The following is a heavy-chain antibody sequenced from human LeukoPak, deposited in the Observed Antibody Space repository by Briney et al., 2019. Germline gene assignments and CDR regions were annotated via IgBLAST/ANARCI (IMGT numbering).Heavy chain of an antibody. CDR3: AKAYHYGSGSSFDY. D-gene: IGHD3-10*01. CDR1: GFTFSSYA. J-gene: IGHJ4*02. CDR2: ISRSGGST. Sequence: PGGSLRLSCAASGFTFSSYAMSWVRQAPGKGLEWVSAISRSGGSTYYADSVKGRFTISRDNSKNTLYLQMNRLRAEDTAIYYCAKAYHYGSGSSFDYWGQGTLVTVSS. V-gene: IGHV3-23*01.